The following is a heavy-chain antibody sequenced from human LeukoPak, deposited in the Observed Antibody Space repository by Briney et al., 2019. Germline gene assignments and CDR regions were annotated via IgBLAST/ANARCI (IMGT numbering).Heavy chain of an antibody. Sequence: GGSLRLSXAASRFTFRDYYMGWIRQAPGKGLEWVSYISNSGTSIYHADSVKGRFTISRDNAKNSLYLQMDSLRAEDTAVYYCARAYHDAFDIWGQGTMVTVSS. CDR2: ISNSGTSI. CDR1: RFTFRDYY. J-gene: IGHJ3*02. CDR3: ARAYHDAFDI. D-gene: IGHD2-21*01. V-gene: IGHV3-11*04.